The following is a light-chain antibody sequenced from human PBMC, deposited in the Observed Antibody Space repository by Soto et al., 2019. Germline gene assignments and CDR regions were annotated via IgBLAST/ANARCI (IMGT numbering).Light chain of an antibody. V-gene: IGLV2-8*01. J-gene: IGLJ2*01. CDR1: SSDVGGYDY. CDR2: EVS. Sequence: QSALTQPPSASGSPGQSVTISCTGTSSDVGGYDYVSWYQQHPGKAPKLMIYEVSKRPSGVPDRFSGLKSGNTASLTVSGLQAEDEAAYFCSSYAGNNNYVVFGGGTKLTVL. CDR3: SSYAGNNNYVV.